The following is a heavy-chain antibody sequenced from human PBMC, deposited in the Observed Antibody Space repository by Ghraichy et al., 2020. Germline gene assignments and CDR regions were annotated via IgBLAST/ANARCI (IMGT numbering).Heavy chain of an antibody. D-gene: IGHD6-19*01. Sequence: SQTLSLTCTVSGGSITSSTYYWDWIRQPPGKGLEWIGDIYYRGSTYYNPSLKSRVTISVDTSKNQFSLKLSSVTAADTAVYYCARRGLVIPFDYWGQGTLATVSS. J-gene: IGHJ4*02. CDR3: ARRGLVIPFDY. V-gene: IGHV4-39*01. CDR1: GGSITSSTYY. CDR2: IYYRGST.